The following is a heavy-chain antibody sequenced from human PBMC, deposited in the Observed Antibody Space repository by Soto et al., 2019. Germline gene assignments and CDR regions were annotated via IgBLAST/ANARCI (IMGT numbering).Heavy chain of an antibody. V-gene: IGHV1-69*13. D-gene: IGHD5-18*01. CDR2: FIAMLGAP. J-gene: IGHJ4*02. CDR3: ARGAMAKFDY. Sequence: GASVKVSCKASGGTFGSHGVAWVRQAPGQGLEWMGGFIAMLGAPTYAKKVQGRATITADESLTSSYLELRSLRSEATAVYFCARGAMAKFDYWGQGTVVTVSS. CDR1: GGTFGSHG.